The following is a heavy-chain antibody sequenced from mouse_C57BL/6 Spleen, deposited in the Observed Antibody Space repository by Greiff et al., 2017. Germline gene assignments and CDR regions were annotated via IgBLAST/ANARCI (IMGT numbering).Heavy chain of an antibody. V-gene: IGHV1-20*01. CDR1: GYSFTGYF. D-gene: IGHD1-1*01. J-gene: IGHJ2*01. CDR3: ARSPDYYGFDY. CDR2: INPYNGDT. Sequence: VQLKESGPELVKPGDSVKISCKASGYSFTGYFMNWVMQSHGKSLEWIGRINPYNGDTFYNQKFKGKATLTVDKSSSTAHMELRSLTSEDSAVYYCARSPDYYGFDYWGQGTTLTVSS.